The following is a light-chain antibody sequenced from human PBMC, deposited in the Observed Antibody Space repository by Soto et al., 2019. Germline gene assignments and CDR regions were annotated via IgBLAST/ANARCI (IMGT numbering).Light chain of an antibody. CDR1: SSDVGSYNL. V-gene: IGLV2-23*02. J-gene: IGLJ2*01. CDR3: CSYAGSSLV. Sequence: QSALTQPASVSGSPGQSITISCTGTSSDVGSYNLVSWYQHHPGKAPKLIIFDVNKRPSGVPDRFSGSKSGNTASLTISGLQPEDEADYYCCSYAGSSLVFGGGTKLTVL. CDR2: DVN.